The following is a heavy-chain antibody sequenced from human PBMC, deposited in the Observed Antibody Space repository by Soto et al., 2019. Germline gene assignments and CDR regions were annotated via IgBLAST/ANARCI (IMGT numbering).Heavy chain of an antibody. D-gene: IGHD3-10*01. CDR1: GFTFDSYA. Sequence: GGSLRLACESSGFTFDSYAMRWVLQAPGKGLEWVSGISGSGGNTKYADSLKGRFTISRDNSKNTLYLQMNTLRVDDTAVYYRAQDEVRTPSLYAMDVWGQGTTVTVSS. V-gene: IGHV3-23*01. CDR2: ISGSGGNT. J-gene: IGHJ6*02. CDR3: AQDEVRTPSLYAMDV.